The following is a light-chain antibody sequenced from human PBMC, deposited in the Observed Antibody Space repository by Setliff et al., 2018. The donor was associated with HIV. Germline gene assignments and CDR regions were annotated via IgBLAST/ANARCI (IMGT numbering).Light chain of an antibody. Sequence: QSVLAQPASVSGSPGQSITISCTGTSSDVGAYNHVSWFQQHPGQAPKFMIYEVNNRPSGVSNRFSGSKSGNTASLTISGLRAEDEADYYCSSDTSIYTYVFGTGTKVTVL. V-gene: IGLV2-14*01. CDR3: SSDTSIYTYV. CDR1: SSDVGAYNH. J-gene: IGLJ1*01. CDR2: EVN.